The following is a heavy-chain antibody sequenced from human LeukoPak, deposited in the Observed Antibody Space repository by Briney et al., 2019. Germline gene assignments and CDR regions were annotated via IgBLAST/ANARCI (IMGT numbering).Heavy chain of an antibody. CDR1: GYSFTSYW. J-gene: IGHJ4*02. CDR3: ARHPGMAHIDY. Sequence: GEPLKFSCKGSGYSFTSYWIGWVRQMPGKVLEWMGIIYPGDSDTRYSPSFQGQVTISADKSISTAYLQWSSLKASDTAMYYCARHPGMAHIDYWGRGTLVTVSS. V-gene: IGHV5-51*01. D-gene: IGHD6-13*01. CDR2: IYPGDSDT.